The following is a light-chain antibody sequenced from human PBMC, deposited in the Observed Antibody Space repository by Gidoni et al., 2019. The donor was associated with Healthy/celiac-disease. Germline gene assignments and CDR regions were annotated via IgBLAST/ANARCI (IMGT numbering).Light chain of an antibody. V-gene: IGKV3-11*01. Sequence: ENVLTQSPATLSLSPGERATLPCRASQSVSSYLAWYQQKPGQAPRLLIYDASNRATGIPARFSGSGSGTDFTLTISSLEPEDFAVYYCQQRSNWLFTFGPGTKVDIK. CDR3: QQRSNWLFT. CDR2: DAS. CDR1: QSVSSY. J-gene: IGKJ3*01.